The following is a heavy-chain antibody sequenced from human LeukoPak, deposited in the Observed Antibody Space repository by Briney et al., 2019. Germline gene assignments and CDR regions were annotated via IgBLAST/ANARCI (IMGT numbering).Heavy chain of an antibody. J-gene: IGHJ4*02. V-gene: IGHV3-23*01. CDR1: GFTFSSYA. CDR2: LSANDGTT. D-gene: IGHD1-26*01. Sequence: GGSLRLSCAASGFTFSSYAMSWVRRAPGKGLEWVSGLSANDGTTYYADSVKGRFTISRDDSKNTLYLQMNNLRVEDTAVYYCAPGSYFDYWGQGTLVTVSS. CDR3: APGSYFDY.